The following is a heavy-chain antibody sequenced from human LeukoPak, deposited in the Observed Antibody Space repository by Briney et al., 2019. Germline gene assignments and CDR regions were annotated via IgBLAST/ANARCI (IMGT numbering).Heavy chain of an antibody. V-gene: IGHV1-2*02. J-gene: IGHJ4*02. D-gene: IGHD2-21*02. Sequence: ASVKVSCKASGYTFSDYYIRWLRQAPGQGLEWMGWINPNVGVTNYARNFQGRITMTRDTSISTAFMELSSLRSDDTAVYYCARPSYCGAGCYYYFDYWGQGTLVTVSS. CDR3: ARPSYCGAGCYYYFDY. CDR1: GYTFSDYY. CDR2: INPNVGVT.